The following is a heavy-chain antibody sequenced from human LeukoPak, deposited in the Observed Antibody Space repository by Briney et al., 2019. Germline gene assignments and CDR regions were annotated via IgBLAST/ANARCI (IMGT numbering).Heavy chain of an antibody. V-gene: IGHV3-23*01. CDR3: ARDLFSGAEMATFDY. CDR2: ISGSGGST. J-gene: IGHJ4*02. D-gene: IGHD5-24*01. CDR1: GFTFSSYA. Sequence: QPGGSLRLSCAASGFTFSSYAMSWVRQAPGKGLEWVSAISGSGGSTYYADSVKGRFTISRDNSKNTLYLQMGSLRAEDMAVYYCARDLFSGAEMATFDYWGQGTLVTVSS.